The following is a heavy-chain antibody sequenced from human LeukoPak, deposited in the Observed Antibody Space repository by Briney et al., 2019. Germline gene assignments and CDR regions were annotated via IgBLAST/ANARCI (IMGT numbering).Heavy chain of an antibody. CDR2: ISYSGST. D-gene: IGHD3-10*01. CDR3: ARHPELYFFDY. Sequence: SETLSLTCTVSGXSISSYYWSWIRQPPGKGLEWIGYISYSGSTNYNPSLKSRVTISADTSKNQVSLTLSSVTAADTAVCYCARHPELYFFDYWGQGTLVTVSS. J-gene: IGHJ4*02. V-gene: IGHV4-59*08. CDR1: GXSISSYY.